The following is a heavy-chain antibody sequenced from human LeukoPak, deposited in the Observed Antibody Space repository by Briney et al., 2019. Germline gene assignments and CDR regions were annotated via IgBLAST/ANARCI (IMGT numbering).Heavy chain of an antibody. V-gene: IGHV3-30*18. J-gene: IGHJ4*02. CDR3: AKLTWKYSYGPFDY. Sequence: PGRSLRLSCAASGFTFSSYGMHWVRQAPGKGLEWVAVISYDGSNKYYADSVKGRFTISRDNSKNTLYLQMNSLRAEDTAVYYCAKLTWKYSYGPFDYRGQGTLVTVSS. D-gene: IGHD5-18*01. CDR2: ISYDGSNK. CDR1: GFTFSSYG.